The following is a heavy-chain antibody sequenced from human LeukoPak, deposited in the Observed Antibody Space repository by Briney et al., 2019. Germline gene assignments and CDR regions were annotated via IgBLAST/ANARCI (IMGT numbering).Heavy chain of an antibody. CDR2: INPNSGGT. Sequence: ASVKVSCKASGYTFTGYYMHWVRQAPGQGLEWMGWINPNSGGTNYAQKFQGWVTMTRDTSISTAYMELSRLRSDGTAVYYCARRGDSSSWYRAIDYWGQGTLVTVSS. CDR3: ARRGDSSSWYRAIDY. V-gene: IGHV1-2*04. CDR1: GYTFTGYY. J-gene: IGHJ4*02. D-gene: IGHD6-13*01.